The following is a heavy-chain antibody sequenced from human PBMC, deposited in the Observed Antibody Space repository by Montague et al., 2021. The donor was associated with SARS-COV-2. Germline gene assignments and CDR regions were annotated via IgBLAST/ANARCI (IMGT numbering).Heavy chain of an antibody. CDR2: VYNSGTT. CDR1: GDSISTSY. V-gene: IGHV4-59*01. CDR3: ARTVHRDPETPLLYWGKGMDF. J-gene: IGHJ6*02. Sequence: SETLSLTCTVSGDSISTSYWAWIRQPPGKGLEWIGYVYNSGTTSYNSSLKSRVTISVDTSKNQVSLKLRSVTAADTAVYFCARTVHRDPETPLLYWGKGMDFWGQGTTVTVSS. D-gene: IGHD3-16*01.